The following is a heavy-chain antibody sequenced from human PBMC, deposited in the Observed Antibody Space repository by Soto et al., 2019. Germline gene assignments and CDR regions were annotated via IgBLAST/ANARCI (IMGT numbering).Heavy chain of an antibody. CDR2: IYYSGST. V-gene: IGHV4-39*07. CDR3: ARVSLLWSRGFDP. Sequence: SETLSLTCTVSGGSISSSSYYWGWIRQPPGKGLEWIGNIYYSGSTYYNPSLKSRVTISVDTSKNQFSLKLSSVTAADTAVYYCARVSLLWSRGFDPWGQGTLVTVSS. D-gene: IGHD3-10*01. CDR1: GGSISSSSYY. J-gene: IGHJ5*02.